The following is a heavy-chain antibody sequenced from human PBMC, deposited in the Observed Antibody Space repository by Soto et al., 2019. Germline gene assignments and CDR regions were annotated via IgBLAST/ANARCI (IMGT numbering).Heavy chain of an antibody. V-gene: IGHV3-48*02. D-gene: IGHD6-13*01. Sequence: EVQLVESGGGLVQPGGSLRLSCAASGFTFSRYRMNWSRQAPVKGLEGISYITGDRTTIYYADSLKGRFTISRDNAKNSLFLQMNSLRDEDTAMYYCARDNGRAGSFDPWGQGTLVTVS. CDR1: GFTFSRYR. J-gene: IGHJ5*02. CDR3: ARDNGRAGSFDP. CDR2: ITGDRTTI.